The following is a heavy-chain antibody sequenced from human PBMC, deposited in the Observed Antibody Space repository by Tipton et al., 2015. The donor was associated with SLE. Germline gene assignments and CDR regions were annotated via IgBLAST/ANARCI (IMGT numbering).Heavy chain of an antibody. CDR3: VRDSETRTPYYYGMDV. CDR1: GFTFSSYS. V-gene: IGHV3-48*01. D-gene: IGHD4-23*01. J-gene: IGHJ6*02. Sequence: GSLRLSCVASGFTFSSYSMNWVRQAPGKGLEWVSFISGSSFSNIFYADSVKSRLTISRDNAKSSLYLQMNSLRAEDTGVYYCVRDSETRTPYYYGMDVWGQGTTVTVAS. CDR2: ISGSSFSNI.